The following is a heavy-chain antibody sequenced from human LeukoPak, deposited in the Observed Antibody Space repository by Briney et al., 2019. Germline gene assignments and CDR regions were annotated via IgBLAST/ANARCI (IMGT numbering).Heavy chain of an antibody. CDR1: GFTVSSNY. CDR3: ARDFYWGFDY. Sequence: SGGSLRLSCAASGFTVSSNYMNWVRQASGKGLEWLSYISSCSSTIYYADSVKGRFTISRDNTKNSLYLQMNSLRADDTAVYFCARDFYWGFDYWGQGSLVTVSS. J-gene: IGHJ4*02. V-gene: IGHV3-48*04. CDR2: ISSCSSTI. D-gene: IGHD7-27*01.